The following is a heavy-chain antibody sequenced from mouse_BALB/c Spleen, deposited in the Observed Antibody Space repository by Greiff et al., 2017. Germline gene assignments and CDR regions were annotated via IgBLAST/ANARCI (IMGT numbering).Heavy chain of an antibody. CDR3: AREDGNYWYFDV. CDR1: GFTFTDYY. D-gene: IGHD2-1*01. V-gene: IGHV7-3*02. Sequence: EVQVVESGGGLVQPGGSLRLSCATSGFTFTDYYMSWVRQPPGKALEWLGFIRNKANGYTTEYSASVKGRFTISRDNSQSILYLQMNTLRAEDSATYYCAREDGNYWYFDVWGAGTTVTVSS. J-gene: IGHJ1*01. CDR2: IRNKANGYTT.